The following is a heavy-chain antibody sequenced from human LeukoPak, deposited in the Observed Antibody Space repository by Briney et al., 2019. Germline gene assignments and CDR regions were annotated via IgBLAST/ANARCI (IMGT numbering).Heavy chain of an antibody. D-gene: IGHD6-13*01. V-gene: IGHV4-39*07. J-gene: IGHJ4*02. CDR2: IYYSGST. Sequence: PSETLSLTCTVSGGSISSSSYYWGWIRQPPGKGLEWIGSIYYSGSTYYNPSLKSRVTISVDTSKNQFSLKLSSVTAADTAVYYCARGRAAGSDYWGQGTLVTVSS. CDR3: ARGRAAGSDY. CDR1: GGSISSSSYY.